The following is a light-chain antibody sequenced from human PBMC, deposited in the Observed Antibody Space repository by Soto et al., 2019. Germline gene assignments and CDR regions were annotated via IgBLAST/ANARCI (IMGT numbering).Light chain of an antibody. V-gene: IGLV2-14*01. CDR3: SSYTSSSTVV. Sequence: QSVLTQPASVSGSPGQSITISCTGTSSDVGGYNYVSWYQQHPGKAPKLMIYDVSNRPSGVSNRFSGSKSGNTASLTISGLQAEGEADYYGSSYTSSSTVVFGGGTKVTVL. CDR2: DVS. CDR1: SSDVGGYNY. J-gene: IGLJ2*01.